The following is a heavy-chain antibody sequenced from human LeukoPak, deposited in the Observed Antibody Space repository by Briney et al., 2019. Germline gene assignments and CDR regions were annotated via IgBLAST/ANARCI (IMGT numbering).Heavy chain of an antibody. CDR3: AKGVLESYYDSSGYYYY. D-gene: IGHD3-22*01. Sequence: GGSLRLSCAASGFTFDDYAMHWVRQAPGKGLEWVSLISGDGGSTYYADSVKGRFTISRDNSKNSLYLQMNSLRTEDTALYYCAKGVLESYYDSSGYYYYWGQGTLVTVSS. J-gene: IGHJ4*02. V-gene: IGHV3-43*02. CDR2: ISGDGGST. CDR1: GFTFDDYA.